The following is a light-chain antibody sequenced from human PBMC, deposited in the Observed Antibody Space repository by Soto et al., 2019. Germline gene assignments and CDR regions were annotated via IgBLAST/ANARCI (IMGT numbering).Light chain of an antibody. V-gene: IGLV2-14*01. CDR3: SIYTSGSTLV. CDR1: SSDVGAYNY. J-gene: IGLJ3*02. Sequence: QSALTQPASVSGSPGQSITISCTGTSSDVGAYNYVSWYQQHPGKAPKLMIYEVSNRPSGVSNRFSGSKSGNTASLTISGLQAEDEGDYYCSIYTSGSTLVFGGGTKLTVL. CDR2: EVS.